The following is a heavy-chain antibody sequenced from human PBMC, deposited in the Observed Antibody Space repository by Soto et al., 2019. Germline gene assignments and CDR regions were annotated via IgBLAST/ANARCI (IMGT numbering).Heavy chain of an antibody. D-gene: IGHD3-16*02. CDR3: GRGWGVFSLLGGAFDI. J-gene: IGHJ3*02. CDR1: GGSISSGASY. CDR2: IYFSGST. V-gene: IGHV4-31*01. Sequence: QVQLQESGPGLVKPSQTLSLTCTVSGGSISSGASYWSWIRQYPGKGLEWIGYIYFSGSTHYNPSLRCPVPFSWTTSKDRFPVGVGVVSAGDGAVYCGGRGWGVFSLLGGAFDIGAKGRMVPFSS.